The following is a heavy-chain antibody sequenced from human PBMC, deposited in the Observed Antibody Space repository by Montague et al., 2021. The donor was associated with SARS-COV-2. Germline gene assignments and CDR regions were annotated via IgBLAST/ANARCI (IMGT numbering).Heavy chain of an antibody. Sequence: SETLSLTCAVSGDSISSHSWWSWVRQSPGKGLEWIADVYHTGSTXYNASLASRVSLAVDKSNNQFSLKLTSVTAADTAVYFCASGVAGEYRDDGKSRDFSWFDPWGQGILVTVSS. V-gene: IGHV4-4*02. CDR1: GDSISSHSW. D-gene: IGHD4-17*01. J-gene: IGHJ5*02. CDR2: VYHTGST. CDR3: ASGVAGEYRDDGKSRDFSWFDP.